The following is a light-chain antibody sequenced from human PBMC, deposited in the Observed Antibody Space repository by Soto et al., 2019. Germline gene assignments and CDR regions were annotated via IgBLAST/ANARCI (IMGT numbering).Light chain of an antibody. V-gene: IGLV2-14*01. CDR1: SSDVGGYNY. Sequence: QSALTQPASVSGSPGQSITISCTGTSSDVGGYNYVSWYQQHPGEAPKLMIYDVSNRPSGVSNRFSGSKSGNTASLTISGLQAEDEADYYCSSYTISSTWVFGGGTKLTVL. CDR3: SSYTISSTWV. CDR2: DVS. J-gene: IGLJ3*02.